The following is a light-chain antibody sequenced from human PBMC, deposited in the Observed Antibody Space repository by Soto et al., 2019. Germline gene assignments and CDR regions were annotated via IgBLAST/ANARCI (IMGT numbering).Light chain of an antibody. CDR3: QSYDSSLRGYV. CDR1: SSNIGAGYD. CDR2: ENN. J-gene: IGLJ1*01. Sequence: QSVLTQPPSVSEAPGQRVTISCTGSSSNIGAGYDAHWYQQVPGTAPKLLIYENNNRPSGVPDRFSGSKSGTSASLAITGLQAEDEAEYYCQSYDSSLRGYVFGTGTKRTVL. V-gene: IGLV1-40*01.